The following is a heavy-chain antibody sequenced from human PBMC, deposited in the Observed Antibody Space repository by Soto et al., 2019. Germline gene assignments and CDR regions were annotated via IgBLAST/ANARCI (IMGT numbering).Heavy chain of an antibody. CDR3: STSAYDTHGHYRFYX. CDR2: INHIGIG. Sequence: LSLACAVYGGSFSGHSWTCIRQSPGKGLEWIGDINHIGIGNYSPSLKSRVTISLDTSKNQFSLTLSAVTPADTAMYYCSTSAYDTHGHYRFYXWGKVTLFTVSX. CDR1: GGSFSGHS. D-gene: IGHD3-22*01. V-gene: IGHV4-34*01. J-gene: IGHJ5*02.